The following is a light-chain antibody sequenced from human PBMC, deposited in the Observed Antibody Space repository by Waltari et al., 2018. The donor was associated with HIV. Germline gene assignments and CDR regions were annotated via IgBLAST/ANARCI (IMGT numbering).Light chain of an antibody. J-gene: IGLJ3*02. V-gene: IGLV1-51*01. CDR1: SSNIGNNY. CDR2: ANN. CDR3: GTWDSSLSVNWV. Sequence: QSVLTQPPSVSAAPGQKVTISCSGISSNIGNNYVSWYQHLPGTAPKLLIYANNKRPSGIPDRFSGPKSGTSAPLVITGLQTGDEADYYCGTWDSSLSVNWVFGGGTKLTVL.